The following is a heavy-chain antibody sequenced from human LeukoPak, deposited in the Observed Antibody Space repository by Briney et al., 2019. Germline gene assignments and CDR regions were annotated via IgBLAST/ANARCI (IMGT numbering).Heavy chain of an antibody. CDR1: GGSLSGYY. D-gene: IGHD2-2*01. J-gene: IGHJ4*02. Sequence: SETLSLACAVYGGSLSGYYWNRIRQPPEKGLEWIGEINHSGSTNCNPSLKSRVTISVDTSKNQFSLNLTSVTAADTAVYYCARGWDIVVVPAAHFFDYWGQGTLVTVSS. CDR3: ARGWDIVVVPAAHFFDY. CDR2: INHSGST. V-gene: IGHV4-34*01.